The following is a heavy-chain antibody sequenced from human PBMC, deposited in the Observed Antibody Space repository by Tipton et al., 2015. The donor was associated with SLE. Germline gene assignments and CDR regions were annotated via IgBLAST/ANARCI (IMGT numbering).Heavy chain of an antibody. D-gene: IGHD2-8*02. CDR2: VYDSGTT. CDR1: GDSITSDIYY. V-gene: IGHV4-39*07. Sequence: TLSLTCFVSGDSITSDIYYWGWIRQPPGKGLEWIGSVYDSGTTHYNPSLKSRVTMSVDTSKTQFSLKLGSLTAADTAVYYCARGSCSGGVCYIDYWGQGTLVTVSS. J-gene: IGHJ4*02. CDR3: ARGSCSGGVCYIDY.